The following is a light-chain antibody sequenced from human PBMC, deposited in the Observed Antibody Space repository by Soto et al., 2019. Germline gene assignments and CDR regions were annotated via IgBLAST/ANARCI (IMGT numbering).Light chain of an antibody. CDR3: QPYNNWPLT. Sequence: EIVLTQSPGTLSLSPGERATLSCRASQSVSSSYLAWYQQKPDQAPRLLIYGASSRATGIPDRFSGSGSGAEFTLTINSLQSEDFAVYYCQPYNNWPLTFGGGTKVDIK. V-gene: IGKV3-20*01. J-gene: IGKJ4*01. CDR1: QSVSSSY. CDR2: GAS.